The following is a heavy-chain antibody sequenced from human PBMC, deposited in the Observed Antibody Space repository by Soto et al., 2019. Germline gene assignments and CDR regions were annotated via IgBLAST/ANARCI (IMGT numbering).Heavy chain of an antibody. D-gene: IGHD3-3*01. V-gene: IGHV4-39*01. CDR1: GGSISSSSYY. J-gene: IGHJ4*02. Sequence: SETLSLTCTVSGGSISSSSYYWGWIRQPPGKGLEWIGSIYYSGSTYYNPSLKSRVTISVDTSKNQFSLKLSSVTAADTAVYYCARRSAIFGVVIFDYWGQGTLVTVSS. CDR3: ARRSAIFGVVIFDY. CDR2: IYYSGST.